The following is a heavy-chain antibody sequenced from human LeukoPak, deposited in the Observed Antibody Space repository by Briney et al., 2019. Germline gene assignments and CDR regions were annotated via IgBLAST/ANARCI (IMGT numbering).Heavy chain of an antibody. CDR1: GFTFSSYA. J-gene: IGHJ4*02. V-gene: IGHV3-23*01. CDR2: ISGSGGST. CDR3: AKQDRFLEWLLYGSFDY. Sequence: GGSLRLSXAASGFTFSSYAMSWVGQAPGKGLEWVSAISGSGGSTYYADSVKGRFTISRDNSKNTLYLQMNSLRAEDTAVYYCAKQDRFLEWLLYGSFDYWGQGTLVTVSS. D-gene: IGHD3-3*01.